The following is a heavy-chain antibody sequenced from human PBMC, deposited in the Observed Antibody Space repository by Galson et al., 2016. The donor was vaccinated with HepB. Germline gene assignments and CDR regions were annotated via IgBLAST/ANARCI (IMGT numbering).Heavy chain of an antibody. CDR1: GFTFVDYA. V-gene: IGHV3-49*03. CDR3: VADHGGFDALDF. CDR2: IGGKTYGVTI. D-gene: IGHD4-23*01. J-gene: IGHJ4*02. Sequence: SLRLSCAASGFTFVDYAMGWCRQAPGKGLEWIGYIGGKTYGVTIRYAASVKGRFTISRDDSKNIAYLQMDSLNAEDTAIYYCVADHGGFDALDFWGQGTLGNVSS.